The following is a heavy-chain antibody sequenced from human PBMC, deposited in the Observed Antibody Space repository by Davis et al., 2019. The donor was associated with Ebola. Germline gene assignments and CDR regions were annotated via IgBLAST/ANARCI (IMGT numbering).Heavy chain of an antibody. V-gene: IGHV4-4*08. J-gene: IGHJ1*01. CDR2: VHSSGTT. CDR3: ARNGYYYDSSGYSSTDFQH. CDR1: GGSMRSDH. Sequence: SETLSLTCSVSGGSMRSDHYTWIRQPPGKGLEWVGYVHSSGTTNYNPSLSGRVTVALEMSRKQFSLKLTSVTAADTAVYYCARNGYYYDSSGYSSTDFQHWGQGTLVTVSS. D-gene: IGHD3-22*01.